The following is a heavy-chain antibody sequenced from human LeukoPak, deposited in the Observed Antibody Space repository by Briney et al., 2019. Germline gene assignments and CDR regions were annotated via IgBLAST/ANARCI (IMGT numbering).Heavy chain of an antibody. CDR3: ARDPPVKPYYYDSSGYAG. Sequence: ASVKVSCKASGGTFSSYAISWVRQAPGQGLEWMGGIIPIFGTANYAQKFQGRVTITADESTSTAYMELSSLRSEDTAVYYCARDPPVKPYYYDSSGYAGWGQGTLVTVSS. CDR2: IIPIFGTA. J-gene: IGHJ4*02. D-gene: IGHD3-22*01. CDR1: GGTFSSYA. V-gene: IGHV1-69*13.